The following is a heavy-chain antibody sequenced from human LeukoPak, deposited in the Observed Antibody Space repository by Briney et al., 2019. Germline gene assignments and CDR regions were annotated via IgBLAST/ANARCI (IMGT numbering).Heavy chain of an antibody. D-gene: IGHD3-10*01. CDR2: IIPIFGTA. CDR3: ARDQSLNNRGEFDN. Sequence: GASVKVSCKASGGTFSSYAISWVRQAPGQGLEWMGGIIPIFGTANYAQKFQGRVTITADESTSTAYMELSSLRSEDTAVYYCARDQSLNNRGEFDNWGQGTLVTVSS. V-gene: IGHV1-69*13. J-gene: IGHJ4*02. CDR1: GGTFSSYA.